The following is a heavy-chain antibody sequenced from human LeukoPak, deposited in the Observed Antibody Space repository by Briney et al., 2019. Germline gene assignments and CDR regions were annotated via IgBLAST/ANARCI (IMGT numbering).Heavy chain of an antibody. D-gene: IGHD1-14*01. V-gene: IGHV3-74*01. CDR3: ARGASNRFDY. J-gene: IGHJ4*02. CDR2: IYTDGSST. Sequence: PGGSLRLSCAASGFTFSNYWMHWVRQAPGKGLVRVSRIYTDGSSTNYADSVKGRFTISRDNAKNTLYLQMNSLRAEDTAVYYCARGASNRFDYWGQGTLVTVSS. CDR1: GFTFSNYW.